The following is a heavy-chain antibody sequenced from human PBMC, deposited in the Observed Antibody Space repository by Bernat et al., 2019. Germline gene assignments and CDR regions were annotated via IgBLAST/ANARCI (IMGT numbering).Heavy chain of an antibody. Sequence: EVQLVESGGGLIQPGGSLRLSCAASGFTVSSNYMSWVRQAPGKGLEWVSVIYSGGSTYYADSVKGRFTISRDNSKSMLYLQMNSLRAEDTAVYYCAKGSGSGSFSELDYWGRGTLVTVSS. CDR1: GFTVSSNY. D-gene: IGHD3-10*01. J-gene: IGHJ4*02. V-gene: IGHV3-53*01. CDR2: IYSGGST. CDR3: AKGSGSGSFSELDY.